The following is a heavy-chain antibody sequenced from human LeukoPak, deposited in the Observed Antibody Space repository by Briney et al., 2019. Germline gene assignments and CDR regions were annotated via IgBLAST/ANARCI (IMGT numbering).Heavy chain of an antibody. CDR2: ISGSGGSA. CDR3: AKAPDIVVVPAAIS. V-gene: IGHV3-23*01. D-gene: IGHD2-2*01. J-gene: IGHJ5*02. Sequence: QPGGSLRLSCAASGFTFSSYAMSWVRQAPGKGLEWVSAISGSGGSACYADSVKGRFTISRDNSKNTLYPQMNSLRAEDTAVYYCAKAPDIVVVPAAISWGQGTLVTVSS. CDR1: GFTFSSYA.